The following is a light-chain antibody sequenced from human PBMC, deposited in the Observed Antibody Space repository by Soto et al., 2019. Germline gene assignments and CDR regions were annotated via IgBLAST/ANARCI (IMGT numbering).Light chain of an antibody. Sequence: QSALTQPASVSGSPGQSITISCTGTSSDVGDYNYVSWYQQHPGKAPKLMIYEVNNRPSGVSNRFSGSKSGNTASLTISGLQAEDEADYYCSSYSSTSTPYVLFGGGTKLTVL. V-gene: IGLV2-14*01. J-gene: IGLJ2*01. CDR3: SSYSSTSTPYVL. CDR1: SSDVGDYNY. CDR2: EVN.